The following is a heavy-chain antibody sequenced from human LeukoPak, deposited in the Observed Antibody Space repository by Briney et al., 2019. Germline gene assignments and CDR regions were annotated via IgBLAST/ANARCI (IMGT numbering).Heavy chain of an antibody. Sequence: ASLKVSCKVSGYTLTELSMHWVRQAPGKGLEWMGGFDPEDGETIYAQKFQGRVTMTEDTSTDTAYMELGSLRSEDTAVYYCATDALEGYYDSSGPARDAFDIWGQGKMVTVSS. V-gene: IGHV1-24*01. CDR3: ATDALEGYYDSSGPARDAFDI. CDR2: FDPEDGET. D-gene: IGHD3-22*01. J-gene: IGHJ3*02. CDR1: GYTLTELS.